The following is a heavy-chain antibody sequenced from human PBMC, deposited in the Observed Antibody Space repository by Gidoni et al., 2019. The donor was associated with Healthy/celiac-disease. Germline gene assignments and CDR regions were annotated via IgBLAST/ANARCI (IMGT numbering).Heavy chain of an antibody. Sequence: QVQLVESGGGVVQPGRSLRLSCAASGFTFSSYGMDWVRQAPGKGLAWVAVISYDGSNKYYADAVKGRFTISRDNSKNTLYLQMNSLRAEDTAVYYCAKDRGVNIAVAGRLDYWGQGTLVTVSS. CDR1: GFTFSSYG. J-gene: IGHJ4*02. CDR3: AKDRGVNIAVAGRLDY. V-gene: IGHV3-30*18. CDR2: ISYDGSNK. D-gene: IGHD6-19*01.